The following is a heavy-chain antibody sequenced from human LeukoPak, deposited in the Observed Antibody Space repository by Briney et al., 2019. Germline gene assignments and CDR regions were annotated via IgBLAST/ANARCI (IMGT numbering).Heavy chain of an antibody. CDR1: GYTFTSYY. D-gene: IGHD2-15*01. Sequence: GASVKVSCKASGYTFTSYYIHWVRQAPGQGLEWMGIINLSGGNTIYAQKFQGRVTMTRDTSTSTAYMELSSLRSEDTAVYYCAREDIVVVVAFDYWGQGTLVTVSS. CDR3: AREDIVVVVAFDY. V-gene: IGHV1-46*01. J-gene: IGHJ4*02. CDR2: INLSGGNT.